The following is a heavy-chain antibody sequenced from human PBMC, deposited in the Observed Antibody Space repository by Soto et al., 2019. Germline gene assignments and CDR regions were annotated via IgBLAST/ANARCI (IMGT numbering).Heavy chain of an antibody. D-gene: IGHD3-10*01. J-gene: IGHJ4*02. Sequence: EVQLLESGGGLVQPGGSLRLSCAASGFTFGSNAMTWVRQAPGKGLEWVSSLSGSGSGTSYADSVKGRFTISRDNSKNTLCLQMNSLRAEDTAVYYCVKYYGSGSYDYWGQGTLVTVSS. V-gene: IGHV3-23*01. CDR3: VKYYGSGSYDY. CDR2: LSGSGSGT. CDR1: GFTFGSNA.